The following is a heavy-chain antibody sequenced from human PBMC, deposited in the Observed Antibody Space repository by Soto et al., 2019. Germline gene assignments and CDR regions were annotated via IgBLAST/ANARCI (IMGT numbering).Heavy chain of an antibody. V-gene: IGHV4-34*01. CDR2: INESGST. CDR3: ARGSGIVALPGELEDVNYDY. D-gene: IGHD1-1*01. Sequence: QVQLQQWGAGLVKPSETLSLSCAVYGQSFSGHSWAWIRQPPGKGLEWIGEINESGSTYYNPSLKSRLPISTDTSKNQFSLKLSSVSAAATAAYFCARGSGIVALPGELEDVNYDYWGQGTLVNVSS. J-gene: IGHJ4*02. CDR1: GQSFSGHS.